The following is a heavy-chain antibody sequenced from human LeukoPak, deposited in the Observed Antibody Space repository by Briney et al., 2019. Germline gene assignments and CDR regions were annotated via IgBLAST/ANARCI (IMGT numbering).Heavy chain of an antibody. CDR3: VRGAYSSSWLNFDY. J-gene: IGHJ4*02. D-gene: IGHD6-13*01. V-gene: IGHV3-48*01. CDR1: GFTFSSYS. CDR2: ISSSSSTI. Sequence: GGSLRLSCAASGFTFSSYSMNWVRQAPGKGLEWVSYISSSSSTIYYADSVKGRFTISRDNAKNSLYLQMNSLRAEDTAVYYCVRGAYSSSWLNFDYWGQGTLVTVSS.